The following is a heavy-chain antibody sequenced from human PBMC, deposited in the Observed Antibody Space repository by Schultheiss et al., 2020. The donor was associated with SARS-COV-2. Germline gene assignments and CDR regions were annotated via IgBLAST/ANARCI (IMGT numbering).Heavy chain of an antibody. CDR1: GFTFSSYA. D-gene: IGHD2/OR15-2a*01. CDR3: ARDRDYRLSSLDY. CDR2: ISYDGSNK. V-gene: IGHV3-30*07. J-gene: IGHJ4*02. Sequence: GGSLRLSCAASGFTFSSYAMHWVRQAPGKGLEWVAVISYDGSNKYYADSVKGRFTVSRDNAKNTLYLQMNSLRAEDTAVYYCARDRDYRLSSLDYWGQGTLVTVSS.